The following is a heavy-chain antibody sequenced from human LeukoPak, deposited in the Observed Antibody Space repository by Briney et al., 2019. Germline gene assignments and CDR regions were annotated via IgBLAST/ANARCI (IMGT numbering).Heavy chain of an antibody. CDR3: ASWGGSGSYYPQPFDY. V-gene: IGHV4-59*01. CDR1: GGSISSYY. J-gene: IGHJ4*02. CDR2: IYYSGST. Sequence: SETLSLTCTVSGGSISSYYWSWIRQPPGKGLEWIGYIYYSGSTNYNPSLKSRVTISLDTSKNQFSLKLSSVTAADTAVYYCASWGGSGSYYPQPFDYWGQGTLVTVSS. D-gene: IGHD3-10*01.